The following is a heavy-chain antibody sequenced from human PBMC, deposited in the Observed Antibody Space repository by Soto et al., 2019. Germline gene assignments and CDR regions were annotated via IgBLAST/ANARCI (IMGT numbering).Heavy chain of an antibody. V-gene: IGHV4-59*11. CDR3: ARDGREASGMDV. J-gene: IGHJ6*02. Sequence: SETLSLTCTVSGGSISSHYWSWFRQAPGKGLEWIGHIYYRGSTSYNPSLRSRSTISVDTSNNQFSLKLNSVTTADTAVYYCARDGREASGMDVWGQGTKVTVSS. CDR2: IYYRGST. CDR1: GGSISSHY. D-gene: IGHD1-26*01.